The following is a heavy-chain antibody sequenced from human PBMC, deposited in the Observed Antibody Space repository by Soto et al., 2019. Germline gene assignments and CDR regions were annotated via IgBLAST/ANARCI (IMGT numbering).Heavy chain of an antibody. V-gene: IGHV3-21*01. D-gene: IGHD3-22*01. CDR2: IGPSSYFI. CDR1: GFTFSSHS. CDR3: SIYPAPFAPHLGYFFYFDY. J-gene: IGHJ4*02. Sequence: GSLRLSCAASGFTFSSHSMNWVRQAPGKGLEWVSSIGPSSYFIYYADSVKGRFTVSRDNAKNSLYLQLNSLRAEDTAVYFFSIYPAPFAPHLGYFFYFDYWGQGALVTVSS.